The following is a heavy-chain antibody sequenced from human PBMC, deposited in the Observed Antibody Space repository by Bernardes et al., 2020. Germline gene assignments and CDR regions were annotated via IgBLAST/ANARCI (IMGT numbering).Heavy chain of an antibody. Sequence: SETLSLTCTVSGGSISSYYWSWIRQPPGKGLEWIGYIYYSGSTNYNPSLKSRVTISVDTSKNQFSLKLSSVTAADTAVYYCARSSWRFDYWGQGTLVIVSS. V-gene: IGHV4-59*01. CDR2: IYYSGST. J-gene: IGHJ4*02. CDR3: ARSSWRFDY. CDR1: GGSISSYY. D-gene: IGHD6-13*01.